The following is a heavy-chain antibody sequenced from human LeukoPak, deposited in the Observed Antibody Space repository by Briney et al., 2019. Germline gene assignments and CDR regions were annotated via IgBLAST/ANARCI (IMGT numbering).Heavy chain of an antibody. CDR2: IDPSDSYT. CDR1: GYSFTSYW. CDR3: ASAYGATAEYFQH. D-gene: IGHD1-26*01. J-gene: IGHJ1*01. V-gene: IGHV5-10-1*01. Sequence: GESLKISCKGSGYSFTSYWISWVRQMPGKGLEWMGRIDPSDSYTNYSPSFQGHVTISADKSISTAYLQWSSLKASDTAMYYCASAYGATAEYFQHWGQGTLVTVSS.